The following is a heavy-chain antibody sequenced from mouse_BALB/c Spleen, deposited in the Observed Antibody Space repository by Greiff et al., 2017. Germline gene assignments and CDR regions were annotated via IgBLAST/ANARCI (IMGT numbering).Heavy chain of an antibody. V-gene: IGHV2-9*02. J-gene: IGHJ4*01. D-gene: IGHD2-4*01. CDR1: GFSLTSYG. CDR3: ANYYDYEGYYAMDY. Sequence: QVQLQQSGPGLVAPSQSLSITCTVSGFSLTSYGVHWVRQPPGKGLEWLGVIWAGGSTNYNSALMSRLSISKDNSKSQVFLKMNSLQTDDTAMYYCANYYDYEGYYAMDYWGQGTSVTVSS. CDR2: IWAGGST.